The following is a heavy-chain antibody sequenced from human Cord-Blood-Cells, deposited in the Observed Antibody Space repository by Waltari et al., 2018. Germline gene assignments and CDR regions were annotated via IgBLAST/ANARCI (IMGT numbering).Heavy chain of an antibody. J-gene: IGHJ6*02. CDR2: FDPEEGET. Sequence: VQLVQSGAEVKKPGASVKVSCKVSGYTLTELSMHWVRQAPGKGLEWMGGFDPEEGETIYAQKFQGRVTMTEETSTDTAYMELSSLGSEDTAGYYCATYGMDVWGQGTTVTVSS. CDR1: GYTLTELS. CDR3: ATYGMDV. V-gene: IGHV1-24*01.